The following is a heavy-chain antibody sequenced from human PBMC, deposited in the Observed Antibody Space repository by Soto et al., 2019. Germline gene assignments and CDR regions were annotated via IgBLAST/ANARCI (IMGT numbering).Heavy chain of an antibody. J-gene: IGHJ4*02. Sequence: PSETLSLTCSVSGGSINSGGYYWRCVRQHPGKGLEWIGYIYYSVSTYYNPSLKSRVSISLDTSKNQFSLKLGSVTAADTAVYYCARGFHWGQDIYYSDYWGQGTLVTVSS. D-gene: IGHD7-27*01. V-gene: IGHV4-31*03. CDR2: IYYSVST. CDR3: ARGFHWGQDIYYSDY. CDR1: GGSINSGGYY.